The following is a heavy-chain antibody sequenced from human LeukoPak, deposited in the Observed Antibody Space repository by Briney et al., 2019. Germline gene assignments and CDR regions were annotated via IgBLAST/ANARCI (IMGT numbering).Heavy chain of an antibody. V-gene: IGHV1-69*13. D-gene: IGHD1-26*01. Sequence: SVKVSCKASGYTFTSYYIHWVRQAPGQGLEWMGGIIPIFGTANYAQKFQGRVTITADESTSTAYMELSSLRSEDTAVYYCASHLGSDYSFDYWGQGTLVTVSS. CDR2: IIPIFGTA. CDR1: GYTFTSYY. CDR3: ASHLGSDYSFDY. J-gene: IGHJ4*02.